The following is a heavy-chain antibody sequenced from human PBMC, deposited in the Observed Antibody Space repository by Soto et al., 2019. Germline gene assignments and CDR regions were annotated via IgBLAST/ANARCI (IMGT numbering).Heavy chain of an antibody. Sequence: GGSLRLSCAASGFTFSSYEMNWVRQAPGKGLEWVSYISSSGSTIYYADSVKGRFTISRDNAKNSLYLQMNSLRAEDTAVYYCARDSTLPITMIVVAGDYFDYWGQGT. D-gene: IGHD3-22*01. CDR2: ISSSGSTI. V-gene: IGHV3-48*03. CDR1: GFTFSSYE. J-gene: IGHJ4*02. CDR3: ARDSTLPITMIVVAGDYFDY.